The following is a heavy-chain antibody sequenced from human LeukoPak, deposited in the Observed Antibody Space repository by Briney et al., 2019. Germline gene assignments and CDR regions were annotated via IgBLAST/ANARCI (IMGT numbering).Heavy chain of an antibody. V-gene: IGHV3-7*01. J-gene: IGHJ6*02. CDR3: ARDRGGDGYNAHYYGMDV. CDR2: IKQDGSEK. Sequence: PGGSLRLSCAASGFTFSSYWMTWVRQAPGKGLEWVAKIKQDGSEKYYVDSVKGRFTISRDNAKNSLYLQMNSLRAEDTAVYYCARDRGGDGYNAHYYGMDVWGQGTTVTVSS. D-gene: IGHD5-24*01. CDR1: GFTFSSYW.